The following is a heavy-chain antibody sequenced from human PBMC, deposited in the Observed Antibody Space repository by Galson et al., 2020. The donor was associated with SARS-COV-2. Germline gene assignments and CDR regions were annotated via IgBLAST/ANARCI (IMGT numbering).Heavy chain of an antibody. V-gene: IGHV3-21*06. J-gene: IGHJ6*02. CDR1: GFTFSLYG. Sequence: GGSLRHSCAVSGFTFSLYGMTWVRQAPGKGLEWVSSISTSSHYIYYADSVEGRFTISRDNAKNSLYLQMNSLRAEDSAVYYCARDASWAMFGMDVWGQGTTVTVSS. D-gene: IGHD1-26*01. CDR3: ARDASWAMFGMDV. CDR2: ISTSSHYI.